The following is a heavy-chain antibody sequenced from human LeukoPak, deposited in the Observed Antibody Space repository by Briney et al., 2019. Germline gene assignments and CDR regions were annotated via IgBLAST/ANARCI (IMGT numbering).Heavy chain of an antibody. V-gene: IGHV5-51*01. Sequence: GESLKISCKGSGYSFTSYWIGWVRQMPGKGLEWMGIIYPGDSDTRYSPSFQGQVTISADKSISTAYLQWSSLKASDTAMYYCASPSSIAARPYDAFDIWGRGTMVTVSS. J-gene: IGHJ3*02. D-gene: IGHD6-6*01. CDR3: ASPSSIAARPYDAFDI. CDR2: IYPGDSDT. CDR1: GYSFTSYW.